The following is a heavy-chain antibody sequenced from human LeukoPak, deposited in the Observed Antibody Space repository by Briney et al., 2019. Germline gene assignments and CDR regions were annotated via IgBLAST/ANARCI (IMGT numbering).Heavy chain of an antibody. J-gene: IGHJ4*02. CDR2: IYPGESDI. D-gene: IGHD5-12*01. CDR3: ARRGGYFEFDY. Sequence: GESLKISCKGSGNSFTSYWIGWVRQMPRKGLEWMGIIYPGESDIRYSPSFQGQVTISADKSISTAYLQWSSLKASDTAMYYCARRGGYFEFDYWGQGTLVTVSS. V-gene: IGHV5-51*01. CDR1: GNSFTSYW.